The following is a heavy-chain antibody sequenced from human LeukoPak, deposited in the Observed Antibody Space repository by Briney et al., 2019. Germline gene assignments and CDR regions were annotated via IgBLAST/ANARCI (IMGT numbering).Heavy chain of an antibody. J-gene: IGHJ6*03. D-gene: IGHD3-3*01. CDR3: ARVGYDFWSGRSGGWYTDV. V-gene: IGHV4-34*01. Sequence: PSETLSLTCAVYGGSFSGYYWSWIRQPPGKGLEWIGEINHSGSTNYNPSLKSRVTISVDTSKNQFSLKLSSVTAADTAVYYCARVGYDFWSGRSGGWYTDVWGKGTTVTVSS. CDR2: INHSGST. CDR1: GGSFSGYY.